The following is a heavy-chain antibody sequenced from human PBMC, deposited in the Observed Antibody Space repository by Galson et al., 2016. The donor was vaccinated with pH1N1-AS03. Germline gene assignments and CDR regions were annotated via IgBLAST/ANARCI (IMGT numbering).Heavy chain of an antibody. J-gene: IGHJ5*02. CDR3: ARGKKRGSSDTAVWFDP. V-gene: IGHV4-34*01. D-gene: IGHD2-21*02. CDR1: GDSFPGYY. CDR2: IIHGGRT. Sequence: ETLSLTCHVHGDSFPGYYWTWLRQSPGKGLEWIGEIIHGGRTTSSPSLKSRATIFLDTSKNQFSLNLTAVTAADTAIYYCARGKKRGSSDTAVWFDPWGQGALVSVSS.